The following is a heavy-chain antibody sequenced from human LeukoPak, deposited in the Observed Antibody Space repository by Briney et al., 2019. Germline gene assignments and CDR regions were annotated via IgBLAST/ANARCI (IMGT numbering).Heavy chain of an antibody. CDR3: AKQLGYCSDGSCYFPY. V-gene: IGHV3-23*01. J-gene: IGHJ4*02. CDR2: ISNNGGYT. Sequence: GGSLRLSCAASGFTFSTFAMSWVRQAPGKGLEWVSAISNNGGYTYYADSVQGRFTISRDNSKSTLCLQMNSLRAEDTAVYYCAKQLGYCSDGSCYFPYWGQGTLVTVSS. D-gene: IGHD2-15*01. CDR1: GFTFSTFA.